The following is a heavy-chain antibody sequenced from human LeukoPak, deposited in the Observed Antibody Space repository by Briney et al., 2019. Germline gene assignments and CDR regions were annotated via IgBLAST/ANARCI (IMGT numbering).Heavy chain of an antibody. J-gene: IGHJ4*02. CDR1: GGTFSSYA. D-gene: IGHD3-10*01. V-gene: IGHV1-69*05. CDR2: IIPIFGTA. Sequence: SVKVSCKASGGTFSSYAVSWVRQTPGQGLEWMGRIIPIFGTANYAQKFQGRVTITTDESTSTAYMELSSLRSEDTAVYYCATNYYGSGGVFDYWGQGTLVTASS. CDR3: ATNYYGSGGVFDY.